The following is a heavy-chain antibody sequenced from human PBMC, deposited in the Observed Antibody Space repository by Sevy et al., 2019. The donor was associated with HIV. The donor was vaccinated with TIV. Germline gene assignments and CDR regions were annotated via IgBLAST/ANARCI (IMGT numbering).Heavy chain of an antibody. Sequence: GGSLRLSCAASGFTFSDAWMAWVRQAPGKGLEGVGHIKGEGEGGTSDYIAPVKGRFTMYKDASGSTLYLQMNSLKPDDTALYYCTTDWGSGTTWVRAYDIWGQATMVTVSS. CDR1: GFTFSDAW. CDR2: IKGEGEGGTS. J-gene: IGHJ3*02. V-gene: IGHV3-15*01. CDR3: TTDWGSGTTWVRAYDI. D-gene: IGHD1-7*01.